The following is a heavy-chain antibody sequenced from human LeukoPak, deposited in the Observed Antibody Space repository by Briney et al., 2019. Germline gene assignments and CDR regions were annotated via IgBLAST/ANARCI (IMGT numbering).Heavy chain of an antibody. CDR1: GFTFSTYW. V-gene: IGHV3-74*01. Sequence: GGSLRLSCAASGFTFSTYWMLWVRQAPGKGLVWVSHINVDGSGATYADSVKGRFTISRDNAKNTLYLHMNSLRAEDTAVYYCARATRIYSSGWYYSFDYWGQGTLVTVSS. CDR2: INVDGSGA. J-gene: IGHJ4*02. D-gene: IGHD6-19*01. CDR3: ARATRIYSSGWYYSFDY.